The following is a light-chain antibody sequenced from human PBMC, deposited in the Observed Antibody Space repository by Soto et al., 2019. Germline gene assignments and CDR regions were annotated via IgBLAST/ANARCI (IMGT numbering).Light chain of an antibody. Sequence: SVLTHPPSASGSPGQSVAISCTGTSSDVGGYNYVSWYQQHPGKAPKLMIYEVNKRPSGVPDRFSGSKSGNTASLTVSGLQAEDDADYYCSSYAGSSNVFGTGTKVTVL. V-gene: IGLV2-8*01. CDR1: SSDVGGYNY. CDR3: SSYAGSSNV. CDR2: EVN. J-gene: IGLJ1*01.